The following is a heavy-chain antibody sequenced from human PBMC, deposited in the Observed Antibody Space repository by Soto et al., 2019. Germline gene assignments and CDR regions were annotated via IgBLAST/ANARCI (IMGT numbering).Heavy chain of an antibody. Sequence: PSETLSLTCAVSGYSISSGYYWGFLRQPPGKGLEWIGSIYHSGSTYYNPSLNSRVTLSIDMTNNHVSLILNSVTAADTAVYYCARVGPWVPYYYDSSPYTFENWFDPWGQGTLVTVSS. CDR3: ARVGPWVPYYYDSSPYTFENWFDP. CDR1: GYSISSGYY. V-gene: IGHV4-38-2*01. CDR2: IYHSGST. J-gene: IGHJ5*02. D-gene: IGHD3-22*01.